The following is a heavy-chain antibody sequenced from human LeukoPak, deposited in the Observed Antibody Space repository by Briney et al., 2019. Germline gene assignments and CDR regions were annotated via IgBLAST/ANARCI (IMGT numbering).Heavy chain of an antibody. J-gene: IGHJ4*02. Sequence: SETLSLTCDVYGGSFSGYYWSWIRQPPGKGLEWIGEINHSGSTNYNPSLKSRVTISVDTSKNQFSLKLSSVTAADTAVYYCARGRYCSSTSCYVYYFDYWGQGTLVTVSS. CDR1: GGSFSGYY. D-gene: IGHD2-2*01. CDR2: INHSGST. CDR3: ARGRYCSSTSCYVYYFDY. V-gene: IGHV4-34*01.